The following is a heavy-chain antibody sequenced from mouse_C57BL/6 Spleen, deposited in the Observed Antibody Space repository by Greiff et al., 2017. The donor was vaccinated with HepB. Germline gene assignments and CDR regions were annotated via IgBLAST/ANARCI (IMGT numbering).Heavy chain of an antibody. Sequence: VQLQQSGPELVKPGASVKISCKASGYTFTDYYMNWVKQSHGKSLEWIGDINPNNGGTSYNQKFKGKATLTVDKSSSTAYMELRSLTSEDSAVYYCAIYYGSSAYYYAMDYWGQGTSVTVSS. CDR2: INPNNGGT. J-gene: IGHJ4*01. D-gene: IGHD1-1*01. V-gene: IGHV1-26*01. CDR1: GYTFTDYY. CDR3: AIYYGSSAYYYAMDY.